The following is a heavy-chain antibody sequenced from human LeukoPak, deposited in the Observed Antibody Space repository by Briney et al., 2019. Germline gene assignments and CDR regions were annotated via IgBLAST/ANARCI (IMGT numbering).Heavy chain of an antibody. CDR3: AGDRADTWGSPGYFDL. CDR2: INPKSGAT. J-gene: IGHJ2*01. CDR1: GYTFTGYY. Sequence: ASVKVSCKASGYTFTGYYIHWVRQAPGQGLQWMGWINPKSGATKYAQKLQGRVTMTRDRPISTAYMELSRLRSDDTAVLLCAGDRADTWGSPGYFDLWGRGSLVIVSS. V-gene: IGHV1-2*02. D-gene: IGHD3-16*01.